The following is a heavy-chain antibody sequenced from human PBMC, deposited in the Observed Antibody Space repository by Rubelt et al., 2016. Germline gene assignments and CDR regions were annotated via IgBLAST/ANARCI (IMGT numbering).Heavy chain of an antibody. D-gene: IGHD1-26*01. Sequence: EVQLLESGGGLVQPGGSLRLSCAASGFTFTTYWMSWVRRAPGEGLEWVASINQDGTVTYYVDSVKGRFTISRDNARYSVHLQMSRLSADDSAVYYCARIREAGYSTFDSWGQGTLVTVSS. CDR3: ARIREAGYSTFDS. CDR1: GFTFTTYW. V-gene: IGHV3-7*01. CDR2: INQDGTVT. J-gene: IGHJ4*02.